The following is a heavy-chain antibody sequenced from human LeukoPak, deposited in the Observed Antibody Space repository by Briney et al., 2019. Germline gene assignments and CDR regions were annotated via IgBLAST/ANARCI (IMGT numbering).Heavy chain of an antibody. D-gene: IGHD3-22*01. Sequence: GGSLTLSCTASGFTFGDYAMSWVRQVPGKGLEWVGFIRSKAYGGTTEYAASVKGRFTISRDDSKSIAYLQMNSLKTEDTAVYYCTSPTYYYDSSGYYRDAFDIWGQGTMVTVSS. CDR2: IRSKAYGGTT. J-gene: IGHJ3*02. CDR3: TSPTYYYDSSGYYRDAFDI. CDR1: GFTFGDYA. V-gene: IGHV3-49*04.